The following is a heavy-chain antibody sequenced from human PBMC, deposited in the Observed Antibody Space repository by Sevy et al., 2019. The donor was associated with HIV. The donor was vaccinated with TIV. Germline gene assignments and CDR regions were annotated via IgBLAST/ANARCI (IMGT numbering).Heavy chain of an antibody. V-gene: IGHV3-48*01. J-gene: IGHJ4*02. CDR3: AREGEVGWSGYFWQYYFDY. CDR2: ISSSSSTI. Sequence: GGSLRLSCAASGFTFSSYSMNWVRQAPGKGLEWVSYISSSSSTIYYADSVKGRFTISRDNAKNSLYLQMNSLRAEDTAVYYCAREGEVGWSGYFWQYYFDYWGQGTLVTVSS. CDR1: GFTFSSYS. D-gene: IGHD3-3*01.